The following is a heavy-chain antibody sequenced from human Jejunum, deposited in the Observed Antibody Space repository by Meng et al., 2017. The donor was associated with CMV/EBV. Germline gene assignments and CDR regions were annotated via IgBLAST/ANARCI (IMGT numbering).Heavy chain of an antibody. CDR1: GGSISSSNYY. J-gene: IGHJ4*02. V-gene: IGHV4-39*01. CDR3: ARRYYYDSRRDFDY. D-gene: IGHD3-22*01. CDR2: IYYSGNT. Sequence: SGGSISSSNYYWGWLRQPPGKGLEWIGSIYYSGNTYYNPSLNTRVTISVDTSKNQFSLKLSSVTAADTAVYYCARRYYYDSRRDFDYWGQGTLVTVSS.